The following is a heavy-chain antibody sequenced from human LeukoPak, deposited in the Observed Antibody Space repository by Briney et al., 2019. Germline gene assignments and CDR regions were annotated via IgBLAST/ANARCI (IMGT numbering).Heavy chain of an antibody. CDR1: GFTFSSYS. J-gene: IGHJ1*01. Sequence: GGSLRLSCAASGFTFSSYSMNWVRQAPGKGLEWVSSISSSSSYIYYADSVKGRFTISRDNAKNSLYLQMNSLRAEDTSLYYCVLTGYYDFWSGPGHWGQGTLVTVSS. CDR2: ISSSSSYI. V-gene: IGHV3-21*01. CDR3: VLTGYYDFWSGPGH. D-gene: IGHD3-3*01.